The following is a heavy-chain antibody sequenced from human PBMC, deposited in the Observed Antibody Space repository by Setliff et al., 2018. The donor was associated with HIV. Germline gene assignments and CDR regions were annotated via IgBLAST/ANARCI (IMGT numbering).Heavy chain of an antibody. CDR1: GYTLTELS. CDR3: VTQRGSGSDPFDI. D-gene: IGHD6-25*01. CDR2: FEPQDDET. J-gene: IGHJ3*02. Sequence: ASVKVSCKVSGYTLTELSRHWVRQAPGKGLEWIGSFEPQDDETIYAQNFPGRVTMPEDTSTDTAYMELSSLRSEDTAVYYCVTQRGSGSDPFDIWGPGTMVTVAS. V-gene: IGHV1-24*01.